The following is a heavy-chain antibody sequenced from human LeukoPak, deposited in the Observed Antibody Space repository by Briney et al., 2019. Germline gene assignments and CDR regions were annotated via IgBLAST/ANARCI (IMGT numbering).Heavy chain of an antibody. CDR1: GFTFSSYA. V-gene: IGHV3-23*01. J-gene: IGHJ6*02. CDR3: AKEEGIVVVPAAILVHYGMDV. Sequence: PGGSLRLSCAASGFTFSSYAMSWVRQAPGKGLEWVSAISGSGGSTYYADSVKGRFTISRDNSKNTLYLQMTSLRAEDTAVYYCAKEEGIVVVPAAILVHYGMDVWGQGTTVTVSS. CDR2: ISGSGGST. D-gene: IGHD2-2*02.